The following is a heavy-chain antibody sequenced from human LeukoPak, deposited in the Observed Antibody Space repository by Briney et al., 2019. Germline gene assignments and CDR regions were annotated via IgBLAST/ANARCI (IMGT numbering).Heavy chain of an antibody. CDR3: AKQVVRGVTAGRDAFDI. D-gene: IGHD3-10*01. J-gene: IGHJ3*02. CDR1: GFTFSSYA. Sequence: GWALRLSCAASGFTFSSYAMSWVRQAPGKGLKWVSGISGSGGSTYYADSVKGRFTISRDNSKNTLYLQMNSLRAEDTAVYYCAKQVVRGVTAGRDAFDIWGQGTMVTVYS. V-gene: IGHV3-23*01. CDR2: ISGSGGST.